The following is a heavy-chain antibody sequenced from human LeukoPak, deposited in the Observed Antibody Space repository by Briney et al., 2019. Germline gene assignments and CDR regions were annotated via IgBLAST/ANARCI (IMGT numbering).Heavy chain of an antibody. Sequence: PGRSLRLSCAASGFTFSTYGMHWVRQAPGKGLEWLAVIWYDGSNIYYADSVKGRFAISRDNSKNTLYLLLNSLRAEDTAVYYCARDSSYDYVWGSYRTFFDYWGQGTLVTVSS. CDR3: ARDSSYDYVWGSYRTFFDY. D-gene: IGHD3-16*02. CDR1: GFTFSTYG. CDR2: IWYDGSNI. V-gene: IGHV3-33*01. J-gene: IGHJ4*02.